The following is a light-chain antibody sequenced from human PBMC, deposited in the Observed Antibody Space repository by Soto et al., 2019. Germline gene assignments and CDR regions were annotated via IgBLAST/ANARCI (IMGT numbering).Light chain of an antibody. J-gene: IGKJ1*01. CDR2: KAS. Sequence: SALSGSVGDRVFITCRASQTSSSCLAWYQQKPGQAPKLLIYKASTIKSGVPSRFSGSGSGTEFTLTISSLEPDDFAVYYCQQYGSYSQAFGQGSKVDVK. CDR3: QQYGSYSQA. CDR1: QTSSSC. V-gene: IGKV1-5*03.